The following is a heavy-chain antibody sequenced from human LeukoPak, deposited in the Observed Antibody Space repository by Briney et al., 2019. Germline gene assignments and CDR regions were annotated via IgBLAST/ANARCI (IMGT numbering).Heavy chain of an antibody. J-gene: IGHJ4*02. V-gene: IGHV3-48*03. D-gene: IGHD6-19*01. CDR3: AREDIRLDYFDY. CDR1: GFTFSSYE. CDR2: ISGSSVTM. Sequence: GGSLRLSCAASGFTFSSYEMNWVRQAPGRGLEWVSYISGSSVTMYYADSVKGRFTISRDDAKNSLYLQMNSLRAEDTAVYYCAREDIRLDYFDYWGQGTLVTVSS.